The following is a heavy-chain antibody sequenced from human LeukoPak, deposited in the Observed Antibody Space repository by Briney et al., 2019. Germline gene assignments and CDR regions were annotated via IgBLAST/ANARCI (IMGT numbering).Heavy chain of an antibody. V-gene: IGHV3-21*01. CDR2: ISSSSSYI. Sequence: GGYLRLSCAASGFTFSSYSMNWVRQAPGKGLEWVSSISSSSSYIYYADSVKGRFTISRDNAKNSLYLQMNSLRAEDTAVYYCARDTPQDTELLWFGELFPNYFDYWGQGTLVTVSS. D-gene: IGHD3-10*01. CDR1: GFTFSSYS. J-gene: IGHJ4*02. CDR3: ARDTPQDTELLWFGELFPNYFDY.